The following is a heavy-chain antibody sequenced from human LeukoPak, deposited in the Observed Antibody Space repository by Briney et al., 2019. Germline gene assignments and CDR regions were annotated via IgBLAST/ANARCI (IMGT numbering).Heavy chain of an antibody. CDR1: GFTFSSYA. V-gene: IGHV3-23*01. CDR2: ISGSGGST. D-gene: IGHD6-6*01. J-gene: IGHJ4*02. CDR3: ANSPLYSSSLLPTLNYFDY. Sequence: GGSLGLSCAASGFTFSSYAMSWVRQAPGKGLEWVSAISGSGGSTYYADSVKGRFTISRDNSKNTLYLQMNSLRAEDTAVYYCANSPLYSSSLLPTLNYFDYWGQGTLVTVSS.